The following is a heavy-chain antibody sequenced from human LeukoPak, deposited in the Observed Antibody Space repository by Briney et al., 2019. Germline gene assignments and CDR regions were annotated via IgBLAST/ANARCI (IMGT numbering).Heavy chain of an antibody. V-gene: IGHV1-69*04. CDR3: AREEMAAYAFDI. J-gene: IGHJ3*02. Sequence: SVKVSCKASGGTFSSYAISWVRQAPGQGLEWMGRIIPILGIANYAQKFQGRVTITADKSTSTAYMELSSLRSEDTAVYYCAREEMAAYAFDIWGQGTMVTVSS. D-gene: IGHD5-24*01. CDR2: IIPILGIA. CDR1: GGTFSSYA.